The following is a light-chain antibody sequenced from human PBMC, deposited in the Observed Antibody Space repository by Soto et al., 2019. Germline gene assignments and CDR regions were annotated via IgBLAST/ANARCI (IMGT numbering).Light chain of an antibody. CDR1: QDINNY. CDR2: DAS. Sequence: DVLMTQSPSSLSASVGDRVTITCQASQDINNYLNWYQQKPGKAPKLLIYDASNLETGVPLRFNGSGSGTEFTFTIRSLQPEDIATYYCQQCDNLPFTFGQGTKLEMK. V-gene: IGKV1-33*01. CDR3: QQCDNLPFT. J-gene: IGKJ2*01.